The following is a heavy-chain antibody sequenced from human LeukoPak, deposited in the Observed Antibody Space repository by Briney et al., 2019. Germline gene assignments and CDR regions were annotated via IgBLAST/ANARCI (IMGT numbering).Heavy chain of an antibody. Sequence: PGGSLRLSCAASGFTFSSYAMSWVRQAPGKGLEWVSAISGSGGSTYYADSVKGRFTISRDNSKNTLYLQMNSLRAEDTAVYYCAKREYSSNYYGMDVWGQGTTVTVSS. CDR1: GFTFSSYA. V-gene: IGHV3-23*01. J-gene: IGHJ6*02. CDR3: AKREYSSNYYGMDV. CDR2: ISGSGGST. D-gene: IGHD6-6*01.